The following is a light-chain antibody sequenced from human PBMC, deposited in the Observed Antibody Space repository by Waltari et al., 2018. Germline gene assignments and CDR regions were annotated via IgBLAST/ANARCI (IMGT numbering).Light chain of an antibody. CDR3: AAWDDSLSRWL. V-gene: IGLV1-47*01. CDR1: SSNIGSNY. Sequence: QSVLTQPPSASGTPGQRVTISCSGRSSNIGSNYVYWYQHVPGAAPKLLIYRNNQRPSGVPDGFSGSKSGTSASLAISGLRSEDEADYYWAAWDDSLSRWLLGGGTKLTVL. CDR2: RNN. J-gene: IGLJ3*02.